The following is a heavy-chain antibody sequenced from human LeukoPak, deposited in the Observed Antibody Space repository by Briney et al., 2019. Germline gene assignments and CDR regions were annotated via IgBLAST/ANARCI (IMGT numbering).Heavy chain of an antibody. CDR2: ISSSSSYT. Sequence: GGSLRLSCAASGFTFSDYYMSWIRQAPGKGLEWVSYISSSSSYTNYADSVKGRFTTSRDNAKNSLYLQMNSLRAEDTAVYYCARDIEQYYYGSGIEFDPWGQGTLVTVSS. D-gene: IGHD3-10*01. CDR1: GFTFSDYY. CDR3: ARDIEQYYYGSGIEFDP. J-gene: IGHJ5*02. V-gene: IGHV3-11*05.